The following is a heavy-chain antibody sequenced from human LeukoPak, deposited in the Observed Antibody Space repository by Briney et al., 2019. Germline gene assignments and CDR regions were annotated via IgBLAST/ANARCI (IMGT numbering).Heavy chain of an antibody. D-gene: IGHD6-19*01. V-gene: IGHV4-34*01. J-gene: IGHJ3*02. CDR3: ARGGSGWPNGIDAFDI. Sequence: SETLSLTCAVYGGSFSGYYWSWIRQPPGKGLEWIGEIYHSGSTNYNPSLKSRVTISVDKSKDQFSLKLTSVTAADRAVYYCARGGSGWPNGIDAFDIWGQGTMVTVSS. CDR2: IYHSGST. CDR1: GGSFSGYY.